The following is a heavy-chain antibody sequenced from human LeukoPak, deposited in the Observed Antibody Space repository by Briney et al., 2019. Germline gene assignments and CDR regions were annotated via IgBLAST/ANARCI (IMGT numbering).Heavy chain of an antibody. V-gene: IGHV1-69*01. CDR1: GGTFSSYA. CDR3: AREGIAVAGTFGY. J-gene: IGHJ4*02. CDR2: IIPIFGTA. D-gene: IGHD6-19*01. Sequence: SVKVSCKASGGTFSSYAISRVRQAPGQGLEWMGGIIPIFGTANYAQKFQGRVTITADESTSTAYMELSSLRSEDTAVYYCAREGIAVAGTFGYWGQGTLVTVSS.